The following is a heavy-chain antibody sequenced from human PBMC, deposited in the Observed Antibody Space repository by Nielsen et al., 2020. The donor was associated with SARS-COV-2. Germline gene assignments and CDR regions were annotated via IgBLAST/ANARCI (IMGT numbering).Heavy chain of an antibody. J-gene: IGHJ6*02. Sequence: GESLKISCAASGFTFSSYGMHWVRQAPGKGLEWVAVISYDGSNKYYADSVKGRFTISRDNSKSTLYLQMNSLRAEDTAVYYCAKDPPAMVRGYGMDVWGQGTTVTVSS. CDR2: ISYDGSNK. V-gene: IGHV3-30*18. CDR1: GFTFSSYG. CDR3: AKDPPAMVRGYGMDV. D-gene: IGHD3-10*01.